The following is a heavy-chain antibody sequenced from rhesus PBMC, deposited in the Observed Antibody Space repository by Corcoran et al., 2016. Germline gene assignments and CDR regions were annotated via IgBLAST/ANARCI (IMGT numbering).Heavy chain of an antibody. CDR3: ARRVAANLNIDY. CDR2: LRHPSDTNT. J-gene: IGHJ4*01. CDR1: GFTFRDYW. V-gene: IGHV3-37*01. D-gene: IGHD2-33*01. Sequence: EVQLVESGGGLVQPGGSLRLSCVASGFTFRDYWMAWVRPATGEGLEWVSSLRHPSDTNTYYLDPVKGRFTISRDNAKNTLYLQMNSLRAEDTAVYYCARRVAANLNIDYWGQGVLVTVSS.